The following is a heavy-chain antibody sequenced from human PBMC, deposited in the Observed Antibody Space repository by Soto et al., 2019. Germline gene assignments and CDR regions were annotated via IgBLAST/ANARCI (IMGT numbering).Heavy chain of an antibody. CDR1: GGSISGYY. CDR3: ARESYYGSGATVVAY. J-gene: IGHJ4*02. Sequence: QVQLQESGPGLVRPSETLCLTCTVSGGSISGYYWSWIRQPPGKGLEWIGYIYYSGTTSYNPSLNSRVTMSVDTSKNQFSLKVTSVTAADTAVYYCARESYYGSGATVVAYWGQGTLVTVSS. CDR2: IYYSGTT. D-gene: IGHD3-10*01. V-gene: IGHV4-59*01.